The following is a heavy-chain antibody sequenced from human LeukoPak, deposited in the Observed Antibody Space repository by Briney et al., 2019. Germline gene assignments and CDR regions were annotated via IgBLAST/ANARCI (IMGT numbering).Heavy chain of an antibody. CDR2: ISSSSSTI. CDR1: GFTFSSCA. J-gene: IGHJ4*02. Sequence: GGSLRLSCAASGFTFSSCAMSWVRQAPGKGLEWVSYISSSSSTIYYADSVKGRFTISRDNAKNSLYLQMNSLRAEDTAVYYCARAPTDYGDSYFDYWGQGTLVTVSS. D-gene: IGHD4-17*01. CDR3: ARAPTDYGDSYFDY. V-gene: IGHV3-48*01.